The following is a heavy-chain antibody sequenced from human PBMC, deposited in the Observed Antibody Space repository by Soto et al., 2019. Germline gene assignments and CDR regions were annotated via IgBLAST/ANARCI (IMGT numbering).Heavy chain of an antibody. D-gene: IGHD6-13*01. J-gene: IGHJ6*02. CDR2: IIPIFGTA. CDR1: GGTFSSYA. CDR3: ADGAATAGRGADYYYYYGMDV. Sequence: SVKVSCKASGGTFSSYAISWVRQAPGQGLEWMGGIIPIFGTANYAQKFQGRVTIIADESTSTAYTELSSLRSEDTAVYYCADGAATAGRGADYYYYYGMDVWGQGTTVTVSS. V-gene: IGHV1-69*13.